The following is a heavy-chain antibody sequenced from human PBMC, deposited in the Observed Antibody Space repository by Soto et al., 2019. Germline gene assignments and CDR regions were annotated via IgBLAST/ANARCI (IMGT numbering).Heavy chain of an antibody. CDR2: IYYSGST. CDR1: GGSISSSSYY. Sequence: SETLSLTCTVSGGSISSSSYYWGWIRQPPGKGLEWIGSIYYSGSTYYNPSLKSRVTISVDTSKNQFSLKLSSVTAADTAVYYCARRMCGWARCYFDYWGQGTLVTVSS. CDR3: ARRMCGWARCYFDY. V-gene: IGHV4-39*01. D-gene: IGHD6-19*01. J-gene: IGHJ4*02.